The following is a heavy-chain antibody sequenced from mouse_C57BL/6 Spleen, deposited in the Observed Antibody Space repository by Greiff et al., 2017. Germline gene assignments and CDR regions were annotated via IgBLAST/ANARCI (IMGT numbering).Heavy chain of an antibody. Sequence: VQLQQSGAELVMPGASVKLSCKASGYTFTSYWMHRVKQRPGQGLEWIGEIDPSDSYTNYNQKFKGKSTLTVDKSSSTAYMQLSSLTSEDSAVXYCARPAFTTVVAHYAMDYWGQGTSVTVSS. J-gene: IGHJ4*01. CDR3: ARPAFTTVVAHYAMDY. V-gene: IGHV1-69*01. CDR1: GYTFTSYW. D-gene: IGHD1-1*01. CDR2: IDPSDSYT.